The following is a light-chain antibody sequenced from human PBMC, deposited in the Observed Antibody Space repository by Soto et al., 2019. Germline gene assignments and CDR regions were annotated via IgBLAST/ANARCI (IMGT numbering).Light chain of an antibody. J-gene: IGKJ4*01. V-gene: IGKV1-27*01. CDR1: RGISNY. CDR2: AAS. CDR3: QQSYNTPVT. Sequence: DIQMTQSPSSLSASVGDRVTITCRASRGISNYLAWYQQKPGKVPKLLIYAASTLQSGVPSRFSGSGSGTTFTLTIRSLRPEDFATYYCQQSYNTPVTFGGGTKVDIK.